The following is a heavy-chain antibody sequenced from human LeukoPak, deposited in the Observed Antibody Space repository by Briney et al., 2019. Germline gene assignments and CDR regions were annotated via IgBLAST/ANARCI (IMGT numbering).Heavy chain of an antibody. CDR1: GGSISSGDYY. J-gene: IGHJ4*02. V-gene: IGHV4-30-4*01. Sequence: SETLSLTCTVSGGSISSGDYYWSWIRQPPGKGLEWIGYIYYSGSTYYNPSLKSRVTISVDTSKNQFSLKLSSVTAADTAVYYCARWGYSYGFPTLDYGGQGTLVTVSS. CDR2: IYYSGST. D-gene: IGHD5-18*01. CDR3: ARWGYSYGFPTLDY.